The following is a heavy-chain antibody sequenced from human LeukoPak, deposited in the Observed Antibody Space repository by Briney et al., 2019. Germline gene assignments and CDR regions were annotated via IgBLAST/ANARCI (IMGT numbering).Heavy chain of an antibody. CDR3: ARSLFGYSGYDFPGY. J-gene: IGHJ4*02. V-gene: IGHV4-61*10. D-gene: IGHD5-12*01. CDR2: MYYSGST. Sequence: SETLSLTCTVSGGSISSGSYYWSWIRQPAGKGLEWIGYMYYSGSTNYNPSLKSRVTMSVDTSKNQFSLKLRSVTAADTAVYYCARSLFGYSGYDFPGYWGQGTLVTVSS. CDR1: GGSISSGSYY.